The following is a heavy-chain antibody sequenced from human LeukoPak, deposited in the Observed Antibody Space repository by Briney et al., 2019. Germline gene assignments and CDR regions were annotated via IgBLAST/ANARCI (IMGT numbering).Heavy chain of an antibody. J-gene: IGHJ4*02. CDR1: GGSITSYY. CDR3: ARFGSLREPIHDF. CDR2: IYYSGST. Sequence: SETLSLTCTVSGGSITSYYWSWIRQPPGKGLEWIGYIYYSGSTNYNPSLKSRVTISVDTSKNQFSLKLSSVTAADTAVYYCARFGSLREPIHDFWGQGTLVTVSS. D-gene: IGHD3-16*01. V-gene: IGHV4-59*01.